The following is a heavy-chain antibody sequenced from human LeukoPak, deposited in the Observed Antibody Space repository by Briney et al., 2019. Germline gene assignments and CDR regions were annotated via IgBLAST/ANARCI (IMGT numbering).Heavy chain of an antibody. V-gene: IGHV3-11*05. CDR2: ISSSSSYT. Sequence: GGSLRLSCAASGFTFSDYYMSWIRQAPGKGLEWVSYISSSSSYTNYADSVKGRFTISRDNAKNSLYLQMNSLRAEDTAVYYCARERYCSGGSCYATRYYGMDVWGQGATVTVSS. CDR1: GFTFSDYY. CDR3: ARERYCSGGSCYATRYYGMDV. D-gene: IGHD2-15*01. J-gene: IGHJ6*02.